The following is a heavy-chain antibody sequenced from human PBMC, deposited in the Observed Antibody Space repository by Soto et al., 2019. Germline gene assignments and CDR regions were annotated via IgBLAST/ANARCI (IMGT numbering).Heavy chain of an antibody. CDR1: GYTFNSYG. V-gene: IGHV1-18*01. CDR3: ARVRSSGYWGYYFDY. CDR2: ISAYNGNT. J-gene: IGHJ4*02. Sequence: ASVKVSCKASGYTFNSYGISWVRQAPGQGLEWMGWISAYNGNTNYAQKLQGRVTMTTDTSTSTAYMELRSLRSDDTAVYYCARVRSSGYWGYYFDYWGQGTLVTVSS. D-gene: IGHD3-22*01.